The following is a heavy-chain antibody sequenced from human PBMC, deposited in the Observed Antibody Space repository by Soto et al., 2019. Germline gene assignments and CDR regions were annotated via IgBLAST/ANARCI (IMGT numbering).Heavy chain of an antibody. J-gene: IGHJ4*02. CDR3: ARPKTYYYDSDTYYLNGFDY. CDR2: IIPILGTI. V-gene: IGHV1-69*13. D-gene: IGHD3-22*01. Sequence: GASVKVSCNASGGTFSNHAISWVRQAPGQGLEWMGVIIPILGTIKYAQKFQGRVRITADESTSTAYMDLSSLTFEDTAVYYCARPKTYYYDSDTYYLNGFDYWGQGTRVTVSS. CDR1: GGTFSNHA.